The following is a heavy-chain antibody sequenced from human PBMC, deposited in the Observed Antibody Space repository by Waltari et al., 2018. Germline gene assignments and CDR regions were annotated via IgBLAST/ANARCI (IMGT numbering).Heavy chain of an antibody. Sequence: QVQLVQSGSELKKPGASVKVSCKASGYILPHYAMNWVRQAPGQGLEWMGWISTNTGNPTFAQGFTGRFVFSLDTSVSTAYLQISSLKAEDTAVYYCARGIQLWGRGSWYFDDWGQGTLVTVSS. J-gene: IGHJ4*02. D-gene: IGHD5-18*01. V-gene: IGHV7-4-1*02. CDR3: ARGIQLWGRGSWYFDD. CDR1: GYILPHYA. CDR2: ISTNTGNP.